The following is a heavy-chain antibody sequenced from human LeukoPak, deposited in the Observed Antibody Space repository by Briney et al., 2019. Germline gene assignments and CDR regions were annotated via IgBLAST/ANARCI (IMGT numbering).Heavy chain of an antibody. J-gene: IGHJ4*02. Sequence: GGSLRLSCAASGFTFSTYTMNWVRQAPGKGLEWVSSISSSTTYIYYADSLKGRFTISRDNAKNSLYLQMNSLRDEDTPVYYCARAQGGYSYGGNFDYWGQGTLVTVSS. CDR3: ARAQGGYSYGGNFDY. CDR1: GFTFSTYT. CDR2: ISSSTTYI. V-gene: IGHV3-21*01. D-gene: IGHD5-18*01.